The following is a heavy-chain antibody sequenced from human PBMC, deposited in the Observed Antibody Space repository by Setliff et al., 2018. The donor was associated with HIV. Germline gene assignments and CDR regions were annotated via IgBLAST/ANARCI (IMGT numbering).Heavy chain of an antibody. CDR1: GGSITSSTYY. V-gene: IGHV4-39*07. CDR3: ATCRHRPSNWFDP. CDR2: IYYSGST. Sequence: SETLSLTCTVSGGSITSSTYYWGWIRQPPGKGLDWIGSIYYSGSTYYNPALTSRVTISVDTSKNQFSLKLSSVTAADTAVYYCATCRHRPSNWFDPWGQGTVVTVSS. J-gene: IGHJ5*02.